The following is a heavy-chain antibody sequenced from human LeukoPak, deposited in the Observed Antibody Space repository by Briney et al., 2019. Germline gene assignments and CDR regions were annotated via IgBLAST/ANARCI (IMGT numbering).Heavy chain of an antibody. Sequence: GEALKISCEGSGYRFTDYWIGWVRQVPGKGLEWMGIISPDDSDARDSPSYSPSFQGQVTISADESISTAYLQWSSLKASDTAMYYCARYRGHYVSLPSPFDYWGQGTLVTVSS. V-gene: IGHV5-51*01. CDR2: ISPDDSDA. J-gene: IGHJ4*02. D-gene: IGHD4-17*01. CDR3: ARYRGHYVSLPSPFDY. CDR1: GYRFTDYW.